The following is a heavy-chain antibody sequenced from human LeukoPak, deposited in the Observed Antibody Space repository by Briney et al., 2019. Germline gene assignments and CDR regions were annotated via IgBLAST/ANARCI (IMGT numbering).Heavy chain of an antibody. CDR1: GFTFSSYA. Sequence: PGGSLRLSCAASGFTFSSYAMSWVRQAPGKGLEWVSAISGSGGSTYYADSVKGRFTISRDNSKNTLHLQMNSLRAEDTAVYYCAKDPTVPAAMGGDYWGQGTLVTVSS. CDR2: ISGSGGST. CDR3: AKDPTVPAAMGGDY. V-gene: IGHV3-23*01. J-gene: IGHJ4*02. D-gene: IGHD2-2*01.